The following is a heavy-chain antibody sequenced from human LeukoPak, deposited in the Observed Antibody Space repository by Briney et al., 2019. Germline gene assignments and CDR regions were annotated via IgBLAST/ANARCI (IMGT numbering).Heavy chain of an antibody. CDR3: AKVFVYSGYDSRYFDY. Sequence: PGGSLRLSCAASGFTVSSNYMSWVRQAPGKGLEWVSVIYSGGSTYYADSVKGRFTISRDNSKNTLYLQMNSLRAEDTAVYYCAKVFVYSGYDSRYFDYWGQGTLVTVSS. D-gene: IGHD5-12*01. CDR1: GFTVSSNY. V-gene: IGHV3-66*01. J-gene: IGHJ4*02. CDR2: IYSGGST.